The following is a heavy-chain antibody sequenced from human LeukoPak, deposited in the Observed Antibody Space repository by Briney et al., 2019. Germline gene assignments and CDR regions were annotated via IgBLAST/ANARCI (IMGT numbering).Heavy chain of an antibody. CDR2: IKQDGSEK. CDR1: GFTFNTYW. CDR3: ARSRYLDY. V-gene: IGHV3-7*01. Sequence: GGSLRVSCAASGFTFNTYWMSWVRQAPGKGLEWVANIKQDGSEKNYVDSVEGRFTISRDNAKNSLYLQMNSLRAEDTAVYYCARSRYLDYWGQGTLVTVFS. J-gene: IGHJ4*02.